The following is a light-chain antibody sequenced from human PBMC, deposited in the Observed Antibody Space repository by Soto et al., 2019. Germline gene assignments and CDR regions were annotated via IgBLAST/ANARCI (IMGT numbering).Light chain of an antibody. CDR2: KAS. Sequence: DIPMTQSPSTLSASVRDRVTITCRASQIISRWLAWYQQKPGKAPKLLIYKASSLESGVPSRFSGSGSGTEFTLTFSSLEPDDFASYYCQQYNRYPYTFGQGTKLEIK. V-gene: IGKV1-5*03. CDR3: QQYNRYPYT. CDR1: QIISRW. J-gene: IGKJ2*01.